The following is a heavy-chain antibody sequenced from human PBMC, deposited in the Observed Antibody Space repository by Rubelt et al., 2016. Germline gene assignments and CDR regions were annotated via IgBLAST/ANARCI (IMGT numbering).Heavy chain of an antibody. CDR3: ARVRDGRFDP. CDR2: IYYSGST. V-gene: IGHV4-39*01. Sequence: QLQLQESGPGLVKPSETLSLTCTVSGGSISSSSYYWGWIRQPPGKGLEWIGSIYYSGSTYYNPSLKSGATISVDTSKNQFALKLSSVTAADTAVYYCARVRDGRFDPWGRGTLVTVSS. J-gene: IGHJ5*02. CDR1: GGSISSSSYY.